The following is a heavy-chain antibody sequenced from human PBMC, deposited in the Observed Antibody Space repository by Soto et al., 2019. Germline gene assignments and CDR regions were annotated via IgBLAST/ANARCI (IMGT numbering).Heavy chain of an antibody. Sequence: PGGSLRLSCAASGFTFSSYWMSWVRQAPGKGLEWVANIKQDGSEKYYVDSVKGRFTISRDNAKNSLYLQMNSLRAEDTAVYYCVRLELLWFESYYMDVWGKGTTFTVSS. J-gene: IGHJ6*03. D-gene: IGHD3-10*01. CDR1: GFTFSSYW. V-gene: IGHV3-7*01. CDR3: VRLELLWFESYYMDV. CDR2: IKQDGSEK.